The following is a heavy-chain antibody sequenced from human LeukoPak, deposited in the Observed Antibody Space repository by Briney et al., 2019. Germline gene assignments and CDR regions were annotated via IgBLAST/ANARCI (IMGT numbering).Heavy chain of an antibody. D-gene: IGHD4-23*01. CDR3: ARDADYGCSPDAFDI. Sequence: GGSLRLSCAASGFTVSSNHMSWVRQAPGKGLNWVSIIYSGGTTYYADSVKGRFTISRDNSKNTLYLQMNSLRAEDTAVYYCARDADYGCSPDAFDIWGRGTIVTVSS. CDR1: GFTVSSNH. CDR2: IYSGGTT. J-gene: IGHJ3*02. V-gene: IGHV3-53*01.